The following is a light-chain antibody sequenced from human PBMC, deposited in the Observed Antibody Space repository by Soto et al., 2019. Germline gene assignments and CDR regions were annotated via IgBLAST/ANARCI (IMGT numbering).Light chain of an antibody. CDR2: DVR. CDR3: SSYTSSNTVI. V-gene: IGLV2-14*03. CDR1: SSDVGGYNY. J-gene: IGLJ2*01. Sequence: QSALTQPASVSGSPGQSMTISCTGTSSDVGGYNYISWYQQHPGKAPKFIIYDVRNRPSGVSNRFSGSRSGNTASLTISGLQAEDEAEYYCSSYTSSNTVIFGGGTKLTVL.